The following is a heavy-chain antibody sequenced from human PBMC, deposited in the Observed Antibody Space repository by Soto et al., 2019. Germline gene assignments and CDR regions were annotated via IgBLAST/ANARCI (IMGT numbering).Heavy chain of an antibody. CDR3: ARQYTTVTTLDYYYMDV. CDR2: IYYSGST. Sequence: SETLSLTCTVSGGSISSSSYYCGWIRQPPGKGLEWIGSIYYSGSTYYNPSLKSRVTISVDTSKNQFSLKLSSVTAADTAVYYCARQYTTVTTLDYYYMDVWGKGTTVTVSS. V-gene: IGHV4-39*01. CDR1: GGSISSSSYY. J-gene: IGHJ6*03. D-gene: IGHD4-17*01.